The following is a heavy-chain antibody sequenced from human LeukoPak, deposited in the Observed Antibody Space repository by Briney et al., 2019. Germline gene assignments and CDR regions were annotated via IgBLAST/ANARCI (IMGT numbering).Heavy chain of an antibody. CDR2: ISGGGGST. Sequence: GGSLRLSCAASGFIFSSYAMSWVRQAPGKGLEWVSAISGGGGSTYYADSVKGRFTISRDNSKSTLFLQMNSLRAEDTAVYYCAKGGGSTAFDIWGQGTVVTVSS. CDR1: GFIFSSYA. J-gene: IGHJ3*02. D-gene: IGHD3-16*01. CDR3: AKGGGSTAFDI. V-gene: IGHV3-23*01.